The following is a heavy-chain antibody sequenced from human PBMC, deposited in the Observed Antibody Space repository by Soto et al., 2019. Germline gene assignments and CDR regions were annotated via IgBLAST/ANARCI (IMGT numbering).Heavy chain of an antibody. V-gene: IGHV4-34*01. J-gene: IGHJ5*02. D-gene: IGHD6-6*01. CDR2: INHSGST. Sequence: SETLSLTCAVYGGSFSDFYWTWIRQLPGKGLEWIGEINHSGSTNYNPSLKSRVAISVDTSKNQFSLNLRSVSAADTAVYYCARERPDGARLDPWGQGTLVTVSS. CDR1: GGSFSDFY. CDR3: ARERPDGARLDP.